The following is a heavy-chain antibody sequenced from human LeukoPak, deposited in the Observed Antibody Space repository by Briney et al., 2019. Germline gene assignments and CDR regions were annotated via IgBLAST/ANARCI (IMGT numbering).Heavy chain of an antibody. CDR3: TAYYDFLTGYNTRRDY. J-gene: IGHJ4*02. CDR2: IRSKTAGWTT. Sequence: GGSLRLSCAASGFAFTNAWMTWVRQAPGKGLEWIGRIRSKTAGWTTDYAAPVKGRFTISRDDSKNMLYLQMSSLTTEDTAIYYCTAYYDFLTGYNTRRDYWGQGTLVTVSP. D-gene: IGHD3-9*01. V-gene: IGHV3-15*01. CDR1: GFAFTNAW.